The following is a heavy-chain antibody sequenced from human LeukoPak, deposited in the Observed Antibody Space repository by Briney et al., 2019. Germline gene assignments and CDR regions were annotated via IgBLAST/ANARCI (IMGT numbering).Heavy chain of an antibody. CDR1: GFTFSDYF. J-gene: IGHJ4*02. CDR3: AREVYYGSGSYLDY. D-gene: IGHD3-10*01. V-gene: IGHV3-11*01. Sequence: GGSLRLSCAASGFTFSDYFMSWIRQAPGKGLEWVSYISSSGSTIYYADSVKGRFTISRDNAKNSLYLQMNSLRAEDTAVYYCAREVYYGSGSYLDYWGQGTLVTVSS. CDR2: ISSSGSTI.